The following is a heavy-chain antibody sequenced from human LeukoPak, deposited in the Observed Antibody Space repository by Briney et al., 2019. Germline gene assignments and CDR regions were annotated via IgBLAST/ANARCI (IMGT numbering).Heavy chain of an antibody. Sequence: GGSLRLSCAASGFTFSSYSMNWVRQAPGKGLEWVSYISSSSSTIYYADSVKGRFTISRDNSKNTLYLQMNSLRAEDTAVYYCARGRCHYGSGSYYYYYYYMDVWGKGTTATVSS. D-gene: IGHD3-10*01. CDR2: ISSSSSTI. CDR1: GFTFSSYS. V-gene: IGHV3-48*01. CDR3: ARGRCHYGSGSYYYYYYYMDV. J-gene: IGHJ6*03.